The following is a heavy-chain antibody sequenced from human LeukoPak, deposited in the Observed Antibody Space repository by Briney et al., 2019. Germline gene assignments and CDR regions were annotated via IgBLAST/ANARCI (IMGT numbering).Heavy chain of an antibody. CDR1: GFTFSNYA. Sequence: GGSLRLSCAASGFTFSNYAMSWVRQAPGKGLEWVSLISGSIGSTSYAGSVKGRFTISRDNAKNTLYLQMNSLRAEDTAVYYCARKSFQTPWGQGTLVTVSS. D-gene: IGHD2/OR15-2a*01. CDR3: ARKSFQTP. V-gene: IGHV3-23*01. J-gene: IGHJ4*02. CDR2: ISGSIGST.